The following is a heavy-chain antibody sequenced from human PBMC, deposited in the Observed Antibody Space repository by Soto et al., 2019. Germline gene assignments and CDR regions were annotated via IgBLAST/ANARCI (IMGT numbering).Heavy chain of an antibody. J-gene: IGHJ2*01. D-gene: IGHD1-7*01. CDR2: IIPIYGTS. CDR3: ATGTRDGYNYWYFDL. Sequence: QVQLVQSGAELKKPGSSVKVSCKASGGTFGNFAISWVRQAPGQGPEWVAGIIPIYGTSNYADDFPGRITLTADESTATADRELSSLRSEDTAIYYWATGTRDGYNYWYFDLWGRGTLVTVSS. CDR1: GGTFGNFA. V-gene: IGHV1-69*01.